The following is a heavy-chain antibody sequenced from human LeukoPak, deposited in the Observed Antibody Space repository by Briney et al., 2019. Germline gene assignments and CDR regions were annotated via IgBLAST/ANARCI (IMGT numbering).Heavy chain of an antibody. Sequence: GGSLRLSCAASGFTFASYAMSWVRQAPGKGLEWVSAISGSGGITYYADSVKGRFTVSRDNSKDTLYLQMSSLRAEDTAIYYCAKSPHSPTWYGDYWGQGTLVTVSS. J-gene: IGHJ4*02. CDR2: ISGSGGIT. CDR3: AKSPHSPTWYGDY. CDR1: GFTFASYA. V-gene: IGHV3-23*01. D-gene: IGHD6-13*01.